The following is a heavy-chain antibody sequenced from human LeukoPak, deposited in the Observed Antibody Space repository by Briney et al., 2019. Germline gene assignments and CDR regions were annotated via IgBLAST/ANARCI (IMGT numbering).Heavy chain of an antibody. CDR1: GFTFSSYS. D-gene: IGHD6-6*01. J-gene: IGHJ3*02. CDR3: GSIGGRSKAAKGDAFDI. Sequence: GSLRLSCAASGFTFSSYSMNWVRQAPGKGLEWVSSISSGSTYMYYADSVKGRFTISRDNAQNSMYLQMNSLRAEDTAVYYCGSIGGRSKAAKGDAFDIWGQGTMVTVSS. CDR2: ISSGSTYM. V-gene: IGHV3-21*01.